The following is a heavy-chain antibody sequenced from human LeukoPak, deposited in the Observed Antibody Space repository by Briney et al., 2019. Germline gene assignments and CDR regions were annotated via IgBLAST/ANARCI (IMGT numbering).Heavy chain of an antibody. CDR3: ARDIGYSSSWYEDAFDI. Sequence: SETLSLTCTVSGGSISSSTYYWGWIRQPPGKGLEWIGTIYYSGSTNYNPSLKSRVTISVDTSKNQFSLKLSSVTAADTAVYYCARDIGYSSSWYEDAFDIWGQGTMVTVSS. D-gene: IGHD6-13*01. V-gene: IGHV4-39*07. J-gene: IGHJ3*02. CDR2: IYYSGST. CDR1: GGSISSSTYY.